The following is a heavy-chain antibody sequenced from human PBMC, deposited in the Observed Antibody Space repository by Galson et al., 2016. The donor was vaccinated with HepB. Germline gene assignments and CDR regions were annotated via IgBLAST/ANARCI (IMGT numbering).Heavy chain of an antibody. D-gene: IGHD1-26*01. CDR1: GFTFSNYA. CDR3: ARVKVPGTEDLQY. CDR2: IAHDGYEK. V-gene: IGHV3-30-3*01. Sequence: SLRLSCAASGFTFSNYAMHWVRQAPGKGLEWVAVIAHDGYEKYRTESVEGRFTVSRDNSKNTLYLQMNTLRPEDTATYYCARVKVPGTEDLQYWGQGTLVSVSS. J-gene: IGHJ1*01.